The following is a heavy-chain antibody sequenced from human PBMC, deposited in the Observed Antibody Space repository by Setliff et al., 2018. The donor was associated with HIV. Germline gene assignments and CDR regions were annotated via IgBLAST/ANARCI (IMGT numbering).Heavy chain of an antibody. J-gene: IGHJ4*02. CDR2: IYYSGAT. Sequence: SETLSLTCTVSGGSISSSSYYWGWIRQPPGKGLEWIGSIYYSGATYYNPSLKSRVTLSVDTSNNQFSLNLSSVTAADTAVYYCARHLRWELPYYFDYWGQGTLVTVSS. V-gene: IGHV4-39*01. D-gene: IGHD1-26*01. CDR3: ARHLRWELPYYFDY. CDR1: GGSISSSSYY.